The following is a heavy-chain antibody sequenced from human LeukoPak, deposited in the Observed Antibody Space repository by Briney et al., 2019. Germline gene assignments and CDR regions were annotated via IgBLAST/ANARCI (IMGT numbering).Heavy chain of an antibody. Sequence: SETLSLTCTVSGGSISRSSYYWGWIRQPPGKGLEWIGSIYYSGSTFYNPSLKGRVTISLDTSKNQFSLKLRSVTAADTAVYYCARHSTASGYLNYFDYWGQGTLVTVSS. D-gene: IGHD1-1*01. J-gene: IGHJ4*02. CDR3: ARHSTASGYLNYFDY. CDR1: GGSISRSSYY. CDR2: IYYSGST. V-gene: IGHV4-39*01.